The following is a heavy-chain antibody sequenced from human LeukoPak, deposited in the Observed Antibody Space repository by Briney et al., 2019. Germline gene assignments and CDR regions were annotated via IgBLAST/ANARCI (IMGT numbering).Heavy chain of an antibody. J-gene: IGHJ6*03. V-gene: IGHV1-2*02. Sequence: ASVKVSCKASGYTFTGYYMHWVRQAPGQGLEWMGWINPNSGGTNYAQKFQGRVTMTRDTSISTAYMELSRLRSDDTAVYYCARGNGELSRYYYYYMDVWGKGTTVTVSS. CDR3: ARGNGELSRYYYYYMDV. CDR1: GYTFTGYY. CDR2: INPNSGGT. D-gene: IGHD3-16*02.